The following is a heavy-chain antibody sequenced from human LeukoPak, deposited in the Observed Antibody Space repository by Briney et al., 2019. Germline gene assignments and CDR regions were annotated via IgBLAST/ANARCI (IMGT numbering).Heavy chain of an antibody. J-gene: IGHJ4*02. CDR3: AEDQQLQPFHY. CDR1: GFIFSTYG. Sequence: GGSLRLSCTTSGFIFSTYGMHWVRQAPGKGLEWVAFIQFDGSIEFYVDSVKGRFTISRDNSKNTLYLQMNSLRPEDTAVYYCAEDQQLQPFHYWGRGTLVTVSS. V-gene: IGHV3-30*02. CDR2: IQFDGSIE. D-gene: IGHD2-2*01.